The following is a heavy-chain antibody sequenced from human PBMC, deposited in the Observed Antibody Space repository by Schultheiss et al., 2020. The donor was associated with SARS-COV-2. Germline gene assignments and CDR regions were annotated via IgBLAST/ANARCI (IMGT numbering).Heavy chain of an antibody. CDR2: ISYDGSNK. CDR3: ARKAYYYDSSGYYPPSPHYCYFDL. Sequence: GGSLRLSCAASGITFSSYAMRWVRQAPGKGPEWVAVISYDGSNKYYADSVKGRFTISRDNSKNTLYLQMNSLRAEDTAVYYCARKAYYYDSSGYYPPSPHYCYFDLWGRGTLVTVSS. V-gene: IGHV3-30*03. D-gene: IGHD3-22*01. J-gene: IGHJ2*01. CDR1: GITFSSYA.